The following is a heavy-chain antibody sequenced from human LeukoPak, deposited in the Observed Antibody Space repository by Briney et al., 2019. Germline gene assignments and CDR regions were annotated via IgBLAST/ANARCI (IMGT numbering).Heavy chain of an antibody. J-gene: IGHJ4*02. Sequence: GRSLGLSCASSGFTFNDAWMLCVPRAPGKGREGVGRIKSNAAGGTRNYAEPLEGRFTISRDESKNTLYMEMNSLKTEDTAVYFCAADAPGYSRPHDYWGRGT. V-gene: IGHV3-15*01. D-gene: IGHD5-12*01. CDR2: IKSNAAGGTR. CDR1: GFTFNDAW. CDR3: AADAPGYSRPHDY.